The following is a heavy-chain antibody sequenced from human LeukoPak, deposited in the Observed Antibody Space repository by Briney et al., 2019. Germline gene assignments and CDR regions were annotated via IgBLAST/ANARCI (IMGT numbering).Heavy chain of an antibody. CDR1: GGSISSYY. CDR2: IYTSGST. D-gene: IGHD3-22*01. CDR3: ARSGYYYDSSGYYQFDY. Sequence: SETLSLTCTVSGGSISSYYWSWIRQPAGKGLEWIGRIYTSGSTNYNPSLKSRVTMSVDTSKNQFSLKLSSVTAADTAVYYCARSGYYYDSSGYYQFDYWGQGTLVTVSS. J-gene: IGHJ4*02. V-gene: IGHV4-4*07.